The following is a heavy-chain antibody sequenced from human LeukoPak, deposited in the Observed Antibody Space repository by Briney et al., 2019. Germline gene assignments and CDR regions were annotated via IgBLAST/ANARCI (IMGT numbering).Heavy chain of an antibody. V-gene: IGHV3-21*01. Sequence: GGSLRLSCAASGFTVSSNYMSWVRQAPGKGLEWVSSISSSSSYIYYADSVKGRFTISRDNAKNSLYLQMNSLRAEDTAVYYCARDRQNTMVRGVIPGYYYYGMDVWGQGTTVTVSS. D-gene: IGHD3-10*01. CDR2: ISSSSSYI. J-gene: IGHJ6*02. CDR3: ARDRQNTMVRGVIPGYYYYGMDV. CDR1: GFTVSSNY.